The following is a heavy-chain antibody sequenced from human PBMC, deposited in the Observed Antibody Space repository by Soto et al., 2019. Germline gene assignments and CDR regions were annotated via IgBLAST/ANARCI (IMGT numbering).Heavy chain of an antibody. CDR1: GGSFSDFH. CDR3: ARTHYSMDV. CDR2: IHHRGNT. Sequence: SETLSLTCAVYGGSFSDFHWSWIRQPPGKGLEWIGEIHHRGNTNYNPSLRSRVTMSVDTSQNHFSLKMTSVTAADTAVYYCARTHYSMDVWDKGTAVTVSS. J-gene: IGHJ6*03. V-gene: IGHV4-34*01.